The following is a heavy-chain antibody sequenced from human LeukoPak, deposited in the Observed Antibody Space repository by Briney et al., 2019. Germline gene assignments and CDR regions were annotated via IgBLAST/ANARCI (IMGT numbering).Heavy chain of an antibody. V-gene: IGHV4-59*01. D-gene: IGHD3-22*01. CDR2: IYYSGST. CDR3: AREPYYYDSSGYYRAFDI. CDR1: SGSISSYY. Sequence: SETLSLTCTVSSGSISSYYWSWIRQPPGKGLEWIGYIYYSGSTNYNPSLKSRVTISVDTSKNQFSLKLSSVTAADTAVYYCAREPYYYDSSGYYRAFDIWGQGTMVTVSS. J-gene: IGHJ3*02.